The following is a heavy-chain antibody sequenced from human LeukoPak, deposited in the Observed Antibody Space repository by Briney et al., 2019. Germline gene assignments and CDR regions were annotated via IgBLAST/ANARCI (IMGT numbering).Heavy chain of an antibody. CDR1: VVSFSNHC. CDR2: IYYSGST. CDR3: ARGGGYYNPDFDY. D-gene: IGHD3-9*01. Sequence: SETLSLTCTVSVVSFSNHCWSWIRQSPGKGLEWIGYIYYSGSTNYNPSLKSRVTISVNTSKNQISLILSSVTAADTAVYYCARGGGYYNPDFDYWGQGTLVTVSS. J-gene: IGHJ4*02. V-gene: IGHV4-59*11.